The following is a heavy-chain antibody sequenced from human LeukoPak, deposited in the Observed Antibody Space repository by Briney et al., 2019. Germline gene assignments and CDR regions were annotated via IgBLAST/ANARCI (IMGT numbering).Heavy chain of an antibody. V-gene: IGHV4-59*01. J-gene: IGHJ4*02. CDR3: ARGTTPGYSYGYYYDY. D-gene: IGHD5-18*01. Sequence: KSSETLSLTCTVSGGSISSYYWSWIRQPPGKGLEWIGYIYYSGSTNYNPSLKSRVTISVDTSKNQFSLKLSSVTAADTAVYYCARGTTPGYSYGYYYDYWGQGTLVTVSS. CDR2: IYYSGST. CDR1: GGSISSYY.